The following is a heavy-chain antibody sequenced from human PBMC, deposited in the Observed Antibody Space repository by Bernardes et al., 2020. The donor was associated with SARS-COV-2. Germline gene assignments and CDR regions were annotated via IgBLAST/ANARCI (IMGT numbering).Heavy chain of an antibody. CDR2: IYYSGST. CDR1: GGSISSSSYY. D-gene: IGHD6-19*01. V-gene: IGHV4-39*01. Sequence: SETLSLTCTVSGGSISSSSYYWGWIRQPTGKGLEWIGSIYYSGSTYYNPSLKSRVTISVDTSKNQFSLKLSSVTAADTAVYYCARLDVGSSGWYGMYYFDYWGQRTLVTVSS. CDR3: ARLDVGSSGWYGMYYFDY. J-gene: IGHJ4*02.